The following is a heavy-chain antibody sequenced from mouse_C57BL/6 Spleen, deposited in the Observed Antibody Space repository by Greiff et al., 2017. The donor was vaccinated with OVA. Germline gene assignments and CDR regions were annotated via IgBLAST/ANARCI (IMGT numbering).Heavy chain of an antibody. CDR3: AYGTYWYFDV. Sequence: EVQGVESGPELVKPGASVKMSCKASGYTFTDYNMHWVKQSHGKSLEWIGYINPNNGGTSYNQKFKGKATLTVNKSSSTAYMELRSLTSEDSAVYYCAYGTYWYFDVWGTGTTVTVSS. J-gene: IGHJ1*03. CDR1: GYTFTDYN. CDR2: INPNNGGT. V-gene: IGHV1-22*01. D-gene: IGHD1-1*01.